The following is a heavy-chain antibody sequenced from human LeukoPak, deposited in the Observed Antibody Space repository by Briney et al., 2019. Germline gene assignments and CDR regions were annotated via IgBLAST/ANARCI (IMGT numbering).Heavy chain of an antibody. D-gene: IGHD3-22*01. CDR3: ARGLGKADSSGYPDY. CDR1: GGSFSGYY. J-gene: IGHJ4*02. CDR2: INHSGST. Sequence: PSETLSLTCAVYGGSFSGYYWSWIRQPPGKGLEWIGEINHSGSTNYNPSLKSRVTISVVTSKNQFSLKLSSVTAADTAVYYCARGLGKADSSGYPDYWGQGTLVTVSS. V-gene: IGHV4-34*01.